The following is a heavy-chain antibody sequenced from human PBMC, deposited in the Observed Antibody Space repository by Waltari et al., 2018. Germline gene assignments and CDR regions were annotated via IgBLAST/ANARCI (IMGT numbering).Heavy chain of an antibody. CDR2: IYHSGST. Sequence: QVQLQESGPGLVKPSETLSLTCAVSGYSISSGYYWGWIRQPPGKGLEWIGSIYHSGSTYYNPALKSRVTISVDTSKNQFSLKLSSVTAADTAVYYCARDRGGLWGLDYWGQGTLVTVSS. V-gene: IGHV4-38-2*02. D-gene: IGHD3-16*01. J-gene: IGHJ4*02. CDR1: GYSISSGYY. CDR3: ARDRGGLWGLDY.